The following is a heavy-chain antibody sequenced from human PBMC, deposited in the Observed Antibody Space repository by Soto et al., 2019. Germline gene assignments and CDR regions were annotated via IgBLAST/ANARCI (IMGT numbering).Heavy chain of an antibody. CDR3: AREQATSDYYYYAMDV. J-gene: IGHJ6*02. V-gene: IGHV1-18*01. Sequence: QVQLVQSGAEVKKPGASVKVSCKAYGYTFNNYGISWVRQTPGQGLERMGWISAYNGNTNYVQKLQGRVTMTTDTSTNTAYMELRSLRSDDTAVYYCAREQATSDYYYYAMDVWGQGTTVTVSS. CDR2: ISAYNGNT. CDR1: GYTFNNYG. D-gene: IGHD3-9*01.